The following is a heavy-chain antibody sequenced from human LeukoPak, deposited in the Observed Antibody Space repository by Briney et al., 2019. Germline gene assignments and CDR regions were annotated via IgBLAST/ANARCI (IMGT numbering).Heavy chain of an antibody. CDR3: AKAISMAHGMDV. Sequence: GGSLRLSCAASGFTFSDYGMHWVRQAPGKGLEWVAFIRFDETNRYYADSVKGRFTISRDNPRNSLYLQMNSLRPEDPAIYYCAKAISMAHGMDVWGKGTTVTISS. J-gene: IGHJ6*04. CDR1: GFTFSDYG. CDR2: IRFDETNR. D-gene: IGHD3-3*02. V-gene: IGHV3-30*02.